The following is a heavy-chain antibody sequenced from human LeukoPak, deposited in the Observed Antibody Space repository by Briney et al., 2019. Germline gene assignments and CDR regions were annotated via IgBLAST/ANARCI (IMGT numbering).Heavy chain of an antibody. Sequence: SETLSLTCTVSGESISSYYWSWIRQPPGKGLEWMGYIYYSGSTNYNPSLKSRVTISVDTSKNQFSLRLSSVTAADTAVYYCARVTGYMIEDYFDYWGQGTLVTVSS. V-gene: IGHV4-59*01. CDR1: GESISSYY. J-gene: IGHJ4*02. D-gene: IGHD3-22*01. CDR2: IYYSGST. CDR3: ARVTGYMIEDYFDY.